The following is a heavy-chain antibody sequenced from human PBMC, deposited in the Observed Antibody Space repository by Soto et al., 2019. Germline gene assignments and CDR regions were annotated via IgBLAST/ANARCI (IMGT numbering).Heavy chain of an antibody. CDR3: ARAGYCSGGSCYQYYYYMDV. D-gene: IGHD2-15*01. CDR1: GYTFTSYG. J-gene: IGHJ6*03. Sequence: ASVKVSCKASGYTFTSYGISWVRQAPGQGLEWMGWISAYNGNTNYAQKLQGRVTMTTDTSTSTAYMELRSLRSDDTAVYYCARAGYCSGGSCYQYYYYMDVWGKGTTVTVSS. CDR2: ISAYNGNT. V-gene: IGHV1-18*01.